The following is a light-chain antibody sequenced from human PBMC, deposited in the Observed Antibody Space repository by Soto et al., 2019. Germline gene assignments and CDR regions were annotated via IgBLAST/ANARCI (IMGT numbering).Light chain of an antibody. CDR3: IQALPTPIS. J-gene: IGKJ5*01. CDR1: QSLLHSNGYNY. CDR2: LGS. V-gene: IGKV2-28*01. Sequence: DIVMTQSPLSLPVTPGEPASISCRSSQSLLHSNGYNYLDWYLQKPGQSPQLLIYLGSNRDSWVSDMFRGSGSGSDFTLKISSVEAEDVGVYYCIQALPTPISFGHGTRLEIK.